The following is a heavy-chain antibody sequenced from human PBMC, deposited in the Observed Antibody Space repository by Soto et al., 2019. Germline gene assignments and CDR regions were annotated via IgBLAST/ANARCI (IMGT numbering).Heavy chain of an antibody. J-gene: IGHJ3*02. CDR3: ARYCTNGVCHHDAFDI. D-gene: IGHD2-8*01. CDR2: ISAYNGNT. V-gene: IGHV1-18*01. CDR1: GYTFTSYG. Sequence: ASVKVSCKASGYTFTSYGISWVRQAPGQGLEWMGWISAYNGNTNYAQKLQGRVTMTTDTSTSTAYMELRSLRSDDTAVYYCARYCTNGVCHHDAFDIWGRGTMVTVSS.